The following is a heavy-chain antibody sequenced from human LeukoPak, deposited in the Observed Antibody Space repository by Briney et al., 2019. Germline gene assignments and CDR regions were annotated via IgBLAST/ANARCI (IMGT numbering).Heavy chain of an antibody. CDR2: ISSSSSYI. CDR3: ARGTGGYSYGYEEWMDY. Sequence: GGSLRLSCAASGFTFSSYRMNWVRQAPGKGLEWVSSISSSSSYIYYADSVKGRFTISRDNAKNSLYLQMNSLRAEDTAVYYCARGTGGYSYGYEEWMDYWGQGTLVTVSS. D-gene: IGHD5-18*01. J-gene: IGHJ4*02. CDR1: GFTFSSYR. V-gene: IGHV3-21*04.